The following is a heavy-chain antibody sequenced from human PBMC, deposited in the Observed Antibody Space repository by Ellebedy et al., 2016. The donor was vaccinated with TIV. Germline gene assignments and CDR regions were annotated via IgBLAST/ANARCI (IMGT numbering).Heavy chain of an antibody. Sequence: GESLKISCAASGFTVSSNYISWVRQAPGKGLEWVSYISSSSSTIYYADSVKGRFTISRDNAKNSLYLQMNSLRDEDTAVYYCASVRSYGNEKYYYYGMDVWGQGTTVTVSS. J-gene: IGHJ6*02. V-gene: IGHV3-48*02. CDR3: ASVRSYGNEKYYYYGMDV. CDR2: ISSSSSTI. CDR1: GFTVSSNY. D-gene: IGHD5-18*01.